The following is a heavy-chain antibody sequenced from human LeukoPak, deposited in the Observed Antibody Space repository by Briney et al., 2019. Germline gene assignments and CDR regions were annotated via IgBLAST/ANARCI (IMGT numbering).Heavy chain of an antibody. J-gene: IGHJ4*02. CDR2: IYYSGST. V-gene: IGHV4-39*01. Sequence: SETLSLTCTVSGGSISSSSYYWGWIRQPPGKGLEWIGSIYYSGSTYYNPSLKSRVTISVDTSKNQFSLKLSSVTAADTAVYYCARRDYDILTGYYGLFDYWGQGTLVTVSS. CDR3: ARRDYDILTGYYGLFDY. CDR1: GGSISSSSYY. D-gene: IGHD3-9*01.